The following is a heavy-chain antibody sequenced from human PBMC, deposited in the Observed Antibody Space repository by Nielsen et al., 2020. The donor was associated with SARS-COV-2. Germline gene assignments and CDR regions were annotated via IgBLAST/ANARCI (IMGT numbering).Heavy chain of an antibody. V-gene: IGHV3-30*03. CDR1: RFTFGSYG. CDR2: ISYDGNDK. CDR3: ARDDGDKPFDC. Sequence: GSLKISCAASRFTFGSYGMHWVRQAPGKGLEWVALISYDGNDKYYADSVKARFTISRDNSKNTVYLQMNSLRAEDTAVYYCARDDGDKPFDCWGQGTLVTVSS. J-gene: IGHJ4*02. D-gene: IGHD5-24*01.